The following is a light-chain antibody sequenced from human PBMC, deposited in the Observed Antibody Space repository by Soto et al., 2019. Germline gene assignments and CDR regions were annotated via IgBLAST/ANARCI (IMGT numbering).Light chain of an antibody. Sequence: EIQITKSALSLSASVGDRITITCRASQNVGIYLSWYQQRSGKAPKLLIYGASNLQSGVSSRFSGSGSGTDFTLTISSLQPEDFATYFCQQSYLTSLTFGGGTKVDIK. CDR1: QNVGIY. J-gene: IGKJ4*01. CDR3: QQSYLTSLT. V-gene: IGKV1-39*01. CDR2: GAS.